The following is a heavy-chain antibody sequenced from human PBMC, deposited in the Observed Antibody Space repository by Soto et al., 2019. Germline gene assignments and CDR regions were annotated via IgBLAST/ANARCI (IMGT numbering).Heavy chain of an antibody. V-gene: IGHV1-2*04. CDR1: GGTFSSYT. Sequence: ASVTVSCKASGGTFSSYTISWVRQAPGQGLEWMGRINPNSGGTNYAQKFQGWVTMTRDTSISTAYMELSSLRSDDTAVYYCARGKWLANFDYWGQGTLVTVSS. CDR3: ARGKWLANFDY. D-gene: IGHD6-19*01. CDR2: INPNSGGT. J-gene: IGHJ4*02.